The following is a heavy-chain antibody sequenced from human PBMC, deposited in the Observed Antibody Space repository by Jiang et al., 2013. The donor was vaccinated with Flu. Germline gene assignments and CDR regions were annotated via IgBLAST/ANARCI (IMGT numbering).Heavy chain of an antibody. J-gene: IGHJ6*02. CDR1: GFTFSNYA. D-gene: IGHD3-10*01. V-gene: IGHV3-23*01. CDR2: ISGRGDSI. Sequence: QLLESGGGLVQPGGSLRLSCTVSGFTFSNYAMTWVRQAPGKGLEWVSGISGRGDSIYYADSVKGRFTISRDNSKNTLYLLMNSLRAEDTAVYYCAKRLYLGSGSFYKGNDMDVWGQGTTVTVSS. CDR3: AKRLYLGSGSFYKGNDMDV.